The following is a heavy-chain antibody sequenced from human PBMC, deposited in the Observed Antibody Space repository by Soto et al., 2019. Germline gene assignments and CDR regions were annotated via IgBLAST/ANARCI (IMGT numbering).Heavy chain of an antibody. CDR2: IQSGRST. Sequence: EVQLVESGGDLVQPGGSLRLSCAASGFTVSRHYMNWVRQAPGKGLEWVSLIQSGRSTFYADSVKGRFTISRDNSKYTLFLQMNSLRVDDTAMYFSSRDEVYCSGGSCYGVTMDFWGRGTTVTVSS. CDR1: GFTVSRHY. D-gene: IGHD2-15*01. CDR3: SRDEVYCSGGSCYGVTMDF. J-gene: IGHJ6*02. V-gene: IGHV3-66*01.